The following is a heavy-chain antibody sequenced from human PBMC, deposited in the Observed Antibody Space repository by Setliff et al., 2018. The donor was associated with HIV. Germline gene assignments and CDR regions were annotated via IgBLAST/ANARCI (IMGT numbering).Heavy chain of an antibody. J-gene: IGHJ6*03. CDR2: IYPGDSDA. CDR3: ARQRGVSETYRRYYYYMDV. V-gene: IGHV5-51*01. D-gene: IGHD1-26*01. CDR1: GYSFTNYW. Sequence: GESLKISCKGSGYSFTNYWIDWVRQVPGKGLEWMGVIYPGDSDAKYNPSFQDQVTISIDKSIDTAYLQWCSLKASDTAIYYCARQRGVSETYRRYYYYMDVWGKGTTVTVSS.